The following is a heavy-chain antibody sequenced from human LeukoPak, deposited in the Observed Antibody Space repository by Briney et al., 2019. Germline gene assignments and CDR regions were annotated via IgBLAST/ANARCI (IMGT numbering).Heavy chain of an antibody. CDR3: ARGRITMVRGPWGMDV. V-gene: IGHV3-21*04. J-gene: IGHJ6*02. Sequence: PGGSLRLSCAASGFTFSSYSMNWVRQAPGKGLEWVSSISSSSSYIYYADSVKGRFTISRDNAKNSLYLQMNSLRAEDTAVYYCARGRITMVRGPWGMDVWGQGTTVTVSS. D-gene: IGHD3-10*01. CDR2: ISSSSSYI. CDR1: GFTFSSYS.